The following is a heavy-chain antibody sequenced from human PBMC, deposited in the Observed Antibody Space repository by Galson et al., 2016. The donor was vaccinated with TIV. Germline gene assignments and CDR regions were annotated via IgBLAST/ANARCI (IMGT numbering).Heavy chain of an antibody. CDR1: GFTFSEDS. D-gene: IGHD5-24*01. CDR3: AGGRRLAIENVYYCVMDV. V-gene: IGHV3-48*02. CDR2: ISTSGNGK. J-gene: IGHJ6*02. Sequence: SLRLSCAASGFTFSEDSFNWVRQAPGKGLEWVAYISTSGNGKYYDHSVKGRFTIFRDNAQYSLYLQMNSLSDEDSGVYYCAGGRRLAIENVYYCVMDVWGQGATVTVSS.